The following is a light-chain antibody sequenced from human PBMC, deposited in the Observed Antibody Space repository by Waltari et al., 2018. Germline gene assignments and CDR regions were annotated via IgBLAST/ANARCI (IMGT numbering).Light chain of an antibody. Sequence: EIVMTQSPATLSVSPGERATLSCRASQNVYTNLAWYQQKPGQAPRLLIYGASTRATDILARFSGSGSGTEFTLTISSLESEDFAIFYCQQYMNWPRTFGQGTKVEIK. J-gene: IGKJ1*01. CDR3: QQYMNWPRT. V-gene: IGKV3-15*01. CDR2: GAS. CDR1: QNVYTN.